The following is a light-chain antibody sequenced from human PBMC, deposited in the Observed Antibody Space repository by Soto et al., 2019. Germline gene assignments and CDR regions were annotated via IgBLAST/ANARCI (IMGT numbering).Light chain of an antibody. J-gene: IGLJ1*01. CDR2: EVS. CDR1: SNDIGAYKY. CDR3: SSYSTGSSLYV. V-gene: IGLV2-14*01. Sequence: QSVLTQPASVSGSPGQSITISCTGTSNDIGAYKYVSWYQQYPGKAPKLIIFEVSNRPSGVSHRFSGSKSGNTASLTIAGLQDEDEADYHCSSYSTGSSLYVFGGGTKLTVL.